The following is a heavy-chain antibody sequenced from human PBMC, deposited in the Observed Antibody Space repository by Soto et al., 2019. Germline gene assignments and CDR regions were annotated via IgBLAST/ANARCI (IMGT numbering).Heavy chain of an antibody. CDR1: GFPFSSYG. CDR3: AGGRYYFDY. Sequence: QVQLVESGGGVVQPGRSLRLSCAASGFPFSSYGMHWVRQAPGQGLEWVAHISCEGSNKHYTGTVKGRFTTSRDNSKNMLYLQMSSLRAEAMAVYYCAGGRYYFDYCGQGTRVSVSS. J-gene: IGHJ4*02. V-gene: IGHV3-30*03. CDR2: ISCEGSNK. D-gene: IGHD2-15*01.